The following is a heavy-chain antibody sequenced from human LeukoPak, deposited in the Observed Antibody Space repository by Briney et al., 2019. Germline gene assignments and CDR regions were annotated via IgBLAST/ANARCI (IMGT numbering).Heavy chain of an antibody. Sequence: SETLSLTCAVYGGSFSGYYWSWIRQPPGKGLEWIGEINHSGSTNYNPSLKSRVTISVDTSKNQFSLKLSSVTAADTAVYYCAREGTSISIAAAGSYNWFDPWGQGTLVTVSS. CDR1: GGSFSGYY. CDR2: INHSGST. CDR3: AREGTSISIAAAGSYNWFDP. J-gene: IGHJ5*02. V-gene: IGHV4-34*01. D-gene: IGHD6-13*01.